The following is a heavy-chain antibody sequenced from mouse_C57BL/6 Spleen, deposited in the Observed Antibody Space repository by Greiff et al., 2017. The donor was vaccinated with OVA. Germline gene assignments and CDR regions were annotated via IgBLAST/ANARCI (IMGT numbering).Heavy chain of an antibody. D-gene: IGHD2-4*01. CDR1: GFTFSDYG. CDR2: ISSGSSTI. J-gene: IGHJ4*01. CDR3: ARNDYDCAMDY. Sequence: EVKLMESGGGLVKPGGSLKLSCAASGFTFSDYGMHWVRQAPEKGLEWVAYISSGSSTIYYADTVKGRFTISRDNAKNTLFLQMTSLRSEDTAMYYCARNDYDCAMDYWGQGTSVTVSS. V-gene: IGHV5-17*01.